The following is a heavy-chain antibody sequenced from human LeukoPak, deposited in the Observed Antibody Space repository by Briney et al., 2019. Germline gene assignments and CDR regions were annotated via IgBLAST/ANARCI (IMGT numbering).Heavy chain of an antibody. CDR3: ARDIRLGELSLSY. D-gene: IGHD3-16*02. J-gene: IGHJ4*02. CDR2: IYHSGST. CDR1: GGSISSSSYY. Sequence: ASETLSLTCTFSGGSISSSSYYWDWIRQPPGKGLEWIGEIYHSGSTNYNPSLKSRVTISVDKSKNQFSLKLSSVTAADTAVYYCARDIRLGELSLSYWGQGTLVTVSS. V-gene: IGHV4-39*07.